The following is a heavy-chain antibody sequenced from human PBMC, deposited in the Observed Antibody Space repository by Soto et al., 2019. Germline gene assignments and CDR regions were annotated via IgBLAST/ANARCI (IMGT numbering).Heavy chain of an antibody. D-gene: IGHD3-10*01. J-gene: IGHJ4*02. CDR3: AKSSPYGSGSYYTDIDY. Sequence: GGSLRLSCAASGFTFSSYAMSWVRQAPGKGLEWVSAISGSGGSTYYADSVKGRFTISRDNSKNTLYLQMNSLRAEDTAVYYCAKSSPYGSGSYYTDIDYWGQGTLVTVSS. CDR2: ISGSGGST. V-gene: IGHV3-23*01. CDR1: GFTFSSYA.